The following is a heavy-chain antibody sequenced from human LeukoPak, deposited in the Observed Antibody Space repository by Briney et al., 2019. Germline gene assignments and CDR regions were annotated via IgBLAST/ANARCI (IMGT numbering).Heavy chain of an antibody. J-gene: IGHJ4*02. Sequence: GGSLRLSCATSGFTFRNYFMNWVRQAPGEGLEWVSIINQDGSERLYVDSVKGRFTISRDTATNSLYLKMNSLGGEDTAVYYCSGGAGCTVDYWGQGTLVTVSS. CDR2: INQDGSER. D-gene: IGHD2-8*01. CDR1: GFTFRNYF. CDR3: SGGAGCTVDY. V-gene: IGHV3-7*01.